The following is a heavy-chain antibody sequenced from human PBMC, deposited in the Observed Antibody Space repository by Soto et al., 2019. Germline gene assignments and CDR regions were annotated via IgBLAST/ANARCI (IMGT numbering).Heavy chain of an antibody. CDR2: ISGSGGST. V-gene: IGHV3-23*01. CDR3: AKDISYYYGSGSSVYYYYYGIDV. CDR1: GFTFSSYA. D-gene: IGHD3-10*01. Sequence: GGSLRLSCAASGFTFSSYAMSWVRQAPGKGLEWVSAISGSGGSTYYADSVKGRFTISRDNSKNTLYLQMNSLRAEDTAVYYCAKDISYYYGSGSSVYYYYYGIDVWGQGTTVTVYS. J-gene: IGHJ6*02.